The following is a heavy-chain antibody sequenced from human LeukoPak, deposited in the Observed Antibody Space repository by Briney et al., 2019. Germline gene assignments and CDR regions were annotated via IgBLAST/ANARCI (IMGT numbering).Heavy chain of an antibody. CDR3: AKDQHPSYFGGSYYALDY. Sequence: PGGSLRLSCAASGFTFSSYGMHWVRQAPGKGLEWVAVISYDGSNKYYADSVEGRFTISRDNSKNTLYLQMNSLRAEDTAVYYCAKDQHPSYFGGSYYALDYWGQGTLVTVSS. V-gene: IGHV3-30*18. CDR1: GFTFSSYG. D-gene: IGHD1-26*01. J-gene: IGHJ4*02. CDR2: ISYDGSNK.